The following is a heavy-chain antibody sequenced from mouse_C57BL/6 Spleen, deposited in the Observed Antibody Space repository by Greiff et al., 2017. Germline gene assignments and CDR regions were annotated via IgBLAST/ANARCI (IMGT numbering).Heavy chain of an antibody. CDR1: GYAFSSSW. CDR2: IYPGDGDT. J-gene: IGHJ4*01. Sequence: VQLQQSGPELVKPGASVKISCKASGYAFSSSWMNWVKQRPGKGLEWIGRIYPGDGDTNYNGKFKGKATLTADKSSSTAYMQLSSLTSEDSAVYFCARRGVTTHYYAMDYWGQGTSVTVSS. V-gene: IGHV1-82*01. D-gene: IGHD2-2*01. CDR3: ARRGVTTHYYAMDY.